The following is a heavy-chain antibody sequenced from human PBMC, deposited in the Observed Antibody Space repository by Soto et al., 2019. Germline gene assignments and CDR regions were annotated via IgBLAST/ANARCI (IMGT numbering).Heavy chain of an antibody. D-gene: IGHD2-21*01. CDR3: AKIGVIGLWYFDL. Sequence: EVQLLESGGGLEQPGGSLRLSCAASGFSFSTCGMSWVRQAPGKGLEWVSAISSGGDRTYYADSVKGRFTVSRDNSKNTLYLQLSSLNAEDTAVYYCAKIGVIGLWYFDLWGRGTLVTVSS. CDR1: GFSFSTCG. J-gene: IGHJ2*01. CDR2: ISSGGDRT. V-gene: IGHV3-23*01.